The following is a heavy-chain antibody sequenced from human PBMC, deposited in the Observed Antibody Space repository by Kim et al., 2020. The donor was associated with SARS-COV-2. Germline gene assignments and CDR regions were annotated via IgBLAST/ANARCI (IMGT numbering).Heavy chain of an antibody. J-gene: IGHJ4*02. V-gene: IGHV3-9*01. Sequence: GGSLILSCAASGFTFDDYAMHWVRQAPGKGLEWVSGISWNSGSIGYADSVKGRFTISRDNAKNSLYLQMNSLRAEDTAWYYCAKDGGAVDPITKPGVRFDYWGQGTLVTVSS. CDR3: AKDGGAVDPITKPGVRFDY. D-gene: IGHD3-16*01. CDR1: GFTFDDYA. CDR2: ISWNSGSI.